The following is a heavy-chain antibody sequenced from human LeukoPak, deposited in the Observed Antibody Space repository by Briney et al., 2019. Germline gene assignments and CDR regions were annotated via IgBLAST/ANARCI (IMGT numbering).Heavy chain of an antibody. Sequence: GASVKVSCKASGYTFTSYDINWVRQATGQGLEWMGWMNPNSGNTGYAQKFQGRVTMTRNTSISTAYMELSSLRSEDTAVYYCAGAGTYYDFWSGYSASYYGMDVWGQGTTVTVSS. CDR2: MNPNSGNT. CDR3: AGAGTYYDFWSGYSASYYGMDV. CDR1: GYTFTSYD. D-gene: IGHD3-3*01. V-gene: IGHV1-8*01. J-gene: IGHJ6*02.